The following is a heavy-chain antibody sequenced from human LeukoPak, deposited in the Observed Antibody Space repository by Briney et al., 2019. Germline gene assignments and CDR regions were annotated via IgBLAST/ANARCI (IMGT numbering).Heavy chain of an antibody. V-gene: IGHV1-2*02. CDR3: ARDRAGLPVIY. J-gene: IGHJ4*02. D-gene: IGHD4-11*01. Sequence: ASVKVSCEASGYTFTDYSMHWLRLAPGQGLEWMGWINPKSGGTNYAQKFQGRVTMTRDTSISTASMEVKRLRSDDTAVYYCARDRAGLPVIYWGQGTLVTVSS. CDR2: INPKSGGT. CDR1: GYTFTDYS.